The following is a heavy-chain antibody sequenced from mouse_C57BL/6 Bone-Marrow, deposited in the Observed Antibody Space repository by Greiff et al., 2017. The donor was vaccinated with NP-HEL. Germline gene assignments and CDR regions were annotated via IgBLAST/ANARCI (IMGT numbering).Heavy chain of an antibody. CDR1: GYAFSSSW. J-gene: IGHJ3*01. CDR3: IRTRVCSDHAWFAY. V-gene: IGHV1-82*01. D-gene: IGHD6-1*01. CDR2: IYPGDGDT. Sequence: QVQLQQSGPELVKPGASVKISCKASGYAFSSSWMNWVKQRPGKGLEWIGRIYPGDGDTNYNGKFKGKATLTADKSSSTAYMQLSSLPTEDSAVSSCIRTRVCSDHAWFAYWGQGTLVTVSA.